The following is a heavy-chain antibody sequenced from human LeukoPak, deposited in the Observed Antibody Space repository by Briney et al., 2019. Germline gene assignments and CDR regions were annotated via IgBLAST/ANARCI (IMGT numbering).Heavy chain of an antibody. CDR1: GDSIRSDFYY. V-gene: IGHV4-61*02. CDR3: ASARRYSGYDSWEFYYYGMDV. D-gene: IGHD5-12*01. Sequence: SETLSLTCTVSGDSIRSDFYYWSWIRQPAGKELEWIGRIYTSGSTTYNPSLKRRVTLSIDLSKNQFSLHLRSVTAADTAVYYCASARRYSGYDSWEFYYYGMDVWGRGTTVTVSS. CDR2: IYTSGST. J-gene: IGHJ6*02.